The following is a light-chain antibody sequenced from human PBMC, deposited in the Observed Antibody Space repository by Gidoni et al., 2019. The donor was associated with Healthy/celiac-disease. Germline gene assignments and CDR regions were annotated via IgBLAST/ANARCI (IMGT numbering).Light chain of an antibody. CDR3: QQSYSTPPGFT. J-gene: IGKJ3*01. CDR1: QSISSD. CDR2: AAY. Sequence: DIQMTQSPSSLSASVGDRVTIPCRASQSISSDLNWYQQKQGKATKLLFYAAYSLQSGVPSRCSSSGSGTDFTLTISSLQHEDFATYYCQQSYSTPPGFTFGPGTKVDIK. V-gene: IGKV1-39*01.